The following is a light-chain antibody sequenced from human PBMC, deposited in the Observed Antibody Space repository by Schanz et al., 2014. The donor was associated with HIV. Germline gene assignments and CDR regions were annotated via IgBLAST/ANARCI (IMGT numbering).Light chain of an antibody. Sequence: QSALTQPASVSGSPGQSITISCTGTSSDVGGYDFVSWFQQYPGKAPKLMIYDVAKRPSGISNRFSGSNSGNTATLTISRVEAGDEADYYCQVWDSSSDHSGVFGGGTKLTVL. V-gene: IGLV2-14*01. CDR3: QVWDSSSDHSGV. CDR2: DVA. J-gene: IGLJ3*02. CDR1: SSDVGGYDF.